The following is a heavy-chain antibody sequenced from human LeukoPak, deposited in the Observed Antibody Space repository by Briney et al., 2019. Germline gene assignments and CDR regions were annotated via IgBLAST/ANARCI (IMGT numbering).Heavy chain of an antibody. D-gene: IGHD6-13*01. CDR1: GGSISSYY. CDR2: IYTSGST. J-gene: IGHJ4*02. V-gene: IGHV4-4*07. Sequence: PSETLSLTCTVSGGSISSYYWSWIRQPAGKGLEWIGRIYTSGSTNYNPSLKSRVTISVDKSKNQFSLKLSPVTAADTAVYYCARAPPSSSPTPFDYWGQGTLVTVSS. CDR3: ARAPPSSSPTPFDY.